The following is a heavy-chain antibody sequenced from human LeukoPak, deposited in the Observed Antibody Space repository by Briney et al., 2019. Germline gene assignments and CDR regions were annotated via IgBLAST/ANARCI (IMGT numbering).Heavy chain of an antibody. CDR3: ARQLLYSSSWYIGWFDP. CDR2: IYYSGST. J-gene: IGHJ5*02. V-gene: IGHV4-39*01. Sequence: SETLSLTCTVSGGSISSSSYYWGWIRQPPGKGLEWIGSIYYSGSTYYNPSLKSRVTISVGTSKNQFSLKLSSVTAADTAVYYCARQLLYSSSWYIGWFDPWDQGTLVTVSS. CDR1: GGSISSSSYY. D-gene: IGHD6-13*01.